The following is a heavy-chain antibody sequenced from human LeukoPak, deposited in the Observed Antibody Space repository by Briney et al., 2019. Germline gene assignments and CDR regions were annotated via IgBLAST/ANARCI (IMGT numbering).Heavy chain of an antibody. CDR1: GGTFSSYA. J-gene: IGHJ6*02. CDR3: ARVGTTVVTPFDYGMDV. CDR2: IIPILGIA. V-gene: IGHV1-69*04. D-gene: IGHD4-23*01. Sequence: SVKVSCKASGGTFSSYAISWVRQAPGQGLEWMGRIIPILGIANYAQKFQGRVTITADKSMSTAYMELSSLRSEDTAVYYCARVGTTVVTPFDYGMDVWGQGTTVTVSS.